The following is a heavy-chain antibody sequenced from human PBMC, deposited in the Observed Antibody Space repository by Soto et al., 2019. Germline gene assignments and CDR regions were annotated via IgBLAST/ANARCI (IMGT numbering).Heavy chain of an antibody. CDR1: GFTFSSYA. J-gene: IGHJ6*03. CDR3: AKIRYCSGGSCYSGYYDYYMDV. D-gene: IGHD2-15*01. Sequence: EVQLLESGGGLVQPGGSLRLSCAASGFTFSSYAMSWVRQAPGKGLEWVSAISGRGGSTYYADCVKGRFTISRDNSKNTLYLQMNSLRAQDTAVYYCAKIRYCSGGSCYSGYYDYYMDVWGKWTTVTVS. CDR2: ISGRGGST. V-gene: IGHV3-23*01.